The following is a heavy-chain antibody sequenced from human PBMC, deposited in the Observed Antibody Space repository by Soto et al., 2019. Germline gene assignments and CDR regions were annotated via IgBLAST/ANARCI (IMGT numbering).Heavy chain of an antibody. D-gene: IGHD5-18*01. J-gene: IGHJ4*02. V-gene: IGHV3-23*01. Sequence: GGSLRLSCAASGFTFSFYAMTWVRQAPGKGLEWVSIISGSGGSTLYADSVKGRFTISRDNSKNTLYLQMNSLRAEDTAVYYCAKDQREDTAMVTLGYWGQGTLVTVSS. CDR1: GFTFSFYA. CDR3: AKDQREDTAMVTLGY. CDR2: ISGSGGST.